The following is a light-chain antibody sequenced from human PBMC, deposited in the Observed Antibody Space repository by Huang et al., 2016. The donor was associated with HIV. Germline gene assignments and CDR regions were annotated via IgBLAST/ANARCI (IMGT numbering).Light chain of an antibody. J-gene: IGKJ3*01. CDR2: DAS. CDR1: PSVSSK. CDR3: QQYYSTPFT. V-gene: IGKV3-15*01. Sequence: EIVMTQSPATLSVSAGERATLSCRASPSVSSKLAWYQQKPGQAPRLLIYDASTRATGIPARFGGSGSGTEFTLTISSLQTEDVAIYYCQQYYSTPFTFGPGTKVDIK.